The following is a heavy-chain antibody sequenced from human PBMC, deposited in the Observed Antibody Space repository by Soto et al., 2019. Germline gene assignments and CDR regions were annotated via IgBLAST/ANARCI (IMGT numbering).Heavy chain of an antibody. Sequence: PGESLKISCKTSGYRFTDYWIAWVRQMPGKGLEWMGIIFPGDSDTRYSPSFQGQVIISADKSITTAYLPWSSLKASDTAMYYWGRRSGLKRRGIQYSYSGMDVGGKGTTVTVSS. CDR1: GYRFTDYW. D-gene: IGHD1-1*01. J-gene: IGHJ6*04. CDR3: GRRSGLKRRGIQYSYSGMDV. V-gene: IGHV5-51*01. CDR2: IFPGDSDT.